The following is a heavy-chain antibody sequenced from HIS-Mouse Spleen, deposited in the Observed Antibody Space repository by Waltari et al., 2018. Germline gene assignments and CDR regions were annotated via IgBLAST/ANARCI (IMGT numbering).Heavy chain of an antibody. D-gene: IGHD7-27*01. Sequence: QVQLQQWGAGLLKPSETLSLTCAVYGGSSSGYYWSWIRQPPGKGLEWIGEINHSGSTNYNPSLKSRVTISVDTSKNQFSLKLSSVTAADTAVYYCARVRTGDPSYWYFDLWGRGTLVTVSS. V-gene: IGHV4-34*01. CDR3: ARVRTGDPSYWYFDL. J-gene: IGHJ2*01. CDR2: INHSGST. CDR1: GGSSSGYY.